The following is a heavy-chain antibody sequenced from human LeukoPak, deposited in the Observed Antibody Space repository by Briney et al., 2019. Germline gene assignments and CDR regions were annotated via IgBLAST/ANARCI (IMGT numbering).Heavy chain of an antibody. D-gene: IGHD6-13*01. J-gene: IGHJ6*03. CDR1: GFTFSDYY. CDR3: ARDSYSGSWYRGNYYYYMDV. CDR2: ISSSGSTI. Sequence: GGSLRLSCAASGFTFSDYYMSWIRQAPGEGLEWVSYISSSGSTIYYADSVKGRFTISRDNAKNSLYLQMNSLRAEDTAVYYCARDSYSGSWYRGNYYYYMDVWGKGTTVTVSS. V-gene: IGHV3-11*01.